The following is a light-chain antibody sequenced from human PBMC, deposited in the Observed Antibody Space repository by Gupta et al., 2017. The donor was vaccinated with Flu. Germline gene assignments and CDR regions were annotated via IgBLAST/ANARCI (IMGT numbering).Light chain of an antibody. V-gene: IGKV4-1*01. Sequence: DIVMTQSPESLAVSLGERATINCKSSQTILYDSNNKYYLAWYQQKPGQPPRLLIYWASTRQSGVPDRFSGSGSGTDFTLTISSRQAEDVAVYCCQQEDSNPRTFGQGTKVEI. CDR3: QQEDSNPRT. CDR2: WAS. J-gene: IGKJ1*01. CDR1: QTILYDSNNKYY.